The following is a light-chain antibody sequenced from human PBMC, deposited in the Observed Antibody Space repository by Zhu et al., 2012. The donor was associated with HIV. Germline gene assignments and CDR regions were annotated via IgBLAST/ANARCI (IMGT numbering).Light chain of an antibody. CDR3: QQYAISPRT. Sequence: EIVMTQSPATLSVSPGERATLSCRASQSVSSSYLAWYQQKPGQAPRLLIYGASSRATGIPDRFSGSGSGTDFTLTISRLEPEDFVVYYCQQYAISPRTFGQGTKVEIK. CDR2: GAS. J-gene: IGKJ1*01. V-gene: IGKV3-20*01. CDR1: QSVSSSY.